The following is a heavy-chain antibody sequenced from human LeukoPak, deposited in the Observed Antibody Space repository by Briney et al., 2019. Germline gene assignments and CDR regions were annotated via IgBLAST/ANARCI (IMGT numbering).Heavy chain of an antibody. CDR3: ARYSRSFDS. Sequence: PGGSLRLSCAASGFTFTTYWMHWVRQAPGKGLVWVSRINTDGSTTSYADSVKGRFTISRDNAKNSLYLQLNSLRVEDTAVYYCARYSRSFDSWGQGTLVTVSS. J-gene: IGHJ4*02. CDR2: INTDGSTT. CDR1: GFTFTTYW. D-gene: IGHD2-21*01. V-gene: IGHV3-74*01.